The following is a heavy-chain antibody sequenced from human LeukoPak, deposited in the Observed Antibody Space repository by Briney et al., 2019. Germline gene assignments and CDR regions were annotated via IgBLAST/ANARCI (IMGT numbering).Heavy chain of an antibody. D-gene: IGHD3-22*01. CDR2: ISSSGSTI. V-gene: IGHV3-48*03. CDR1: GFTFSSYA. J-gene: IGHJ4*02. CDR3: ARDRRETMIVVAVFDY. Sequence: GGSLRLSCAASGFTFSSYAMSWVRQAPGKGLEWVSYISSSGSTICYADSVKGRFTISRDNAKNSLYLQMNSLRAEDTAVYYCARDRRETMIVVAVFDYWGQGTLVTVSS.